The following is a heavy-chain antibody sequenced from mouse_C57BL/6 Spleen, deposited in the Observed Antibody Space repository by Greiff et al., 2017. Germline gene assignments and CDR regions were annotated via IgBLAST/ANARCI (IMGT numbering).Heavy chain of an antibody. V-gene: IGHV1-4*01. CDR3: ARGGYGYFDV. Sequence: VQLQQSGAELARPGASVKMSCKASGYTFTSYTMHWVKQRPGQGLEWIGYINPSSGYTKYNQKFKDKATLTADKSASTAYMQLSSLTSEDSAVYYCARGGYGYFDVWGTGTTVTVSS. CDR2: INPSSGYT. J-gene: IGHJ1*03. CDR1: GYTFTSYT.